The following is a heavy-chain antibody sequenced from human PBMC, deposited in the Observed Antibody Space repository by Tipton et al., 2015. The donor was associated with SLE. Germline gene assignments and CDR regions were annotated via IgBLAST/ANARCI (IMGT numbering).Heavy chain of an antibody. CDR3: ALQYDSTGYYWF. Sequence: TLSLTCTVSGGSISSYYWSWIRQPPGKGLEWIGYIYDIGSTNYNPSLKSRVTMSVDTSENQLSLKLTFVTAADTAVYYCALQYDSTGYYWFWGQGTLVTVSS. CDR2: IYDIGST. V-gene: IGHV4-59*01. CDR1: GGSISSYY. J-gene: IGHJ4*02. D-gene: IGHD3-22*01.